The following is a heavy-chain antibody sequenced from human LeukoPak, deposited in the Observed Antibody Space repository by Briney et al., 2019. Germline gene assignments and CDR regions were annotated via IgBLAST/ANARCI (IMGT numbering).Heavy chain of an antibody. CDR2: IYTSGST. V-gene: IGHV4-61*02. Sequence: PSETLSLTCTVSGGSISSSSYYWGWIRQPAGKGLEWIGRIYTSGSTNYNPSLKSRVTISVDTSKNQFSLKLSSVTAADTAVYYCARELVRGVIDPAHWFDPWGQGTLVTVSS. J-gene: IGHJ5*02. CDR3: ARELVRGVIDPAHWFDP. CDR1: GGSISSSSYY. D-gene: IGHD3-10*01.